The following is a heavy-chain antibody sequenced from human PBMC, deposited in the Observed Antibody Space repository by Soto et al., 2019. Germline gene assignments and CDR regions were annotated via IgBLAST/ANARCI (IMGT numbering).Heavy chain of an antibody. Sequence: QVQLVQSGAEVKKPGASVKVSCKASGYTFTSYYMHWVRQAPGQGLEWMGIINPSGGSTSYAQKSQGGVTMTMDTSTRTVYMELSSLRSEDTDVYYCARGPPLVVPAAIRPLGAFDIWGQGTMVTVSS. CDR2: INPSGGST. V-gene: IGHV1-46*01. D-gene: IGHD2-2*02. CDR3: ARGPPLVVPAAIRPLGAFDI. J-gene: IGHJ3*02. CDR1: GYTFTSYY.